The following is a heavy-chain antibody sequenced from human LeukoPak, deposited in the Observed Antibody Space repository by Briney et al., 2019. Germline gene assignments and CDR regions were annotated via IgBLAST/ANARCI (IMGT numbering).Heavy chain of an antibody. V-gene: IGHV4-34*01. D-gene: IGHD4-17*01. J-gene: IGHJ5*02. CDR3: ARGEYGDLRWFDP. Sequence: SETLSLTCAVYGGSFSGYYWSWIRRPPGKGLEWIGEINHSGSTNYNPSLKSRVTISVDTSKNQFSLKLSSVTAADTAVYYCARGEYGDLRWFDPWGQGTLVTVSS. CDR2: INHSGST. CDR1: GGSFSGYY.